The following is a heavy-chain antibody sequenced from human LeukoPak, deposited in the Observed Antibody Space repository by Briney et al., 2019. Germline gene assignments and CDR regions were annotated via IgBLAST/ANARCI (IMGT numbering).Heavy chain of an antibody. Sequence: GGSLRLSCAASGFTFDDYAMHWVRQAPGKGLEWVSLISGDGGSTYYADSVKGRFTISRDNSKNSLYLQMNSLRTEDTALYYCAKDRVVSGYYYYSISFDYWGQGTLVTVSP. V-gene: IGHV3-43*02. CDR3: AKDRVVSGYYYYSISFDY. CDR2: ISGDGGST. CDR1: GFTFDDYA. D-gene: IGHD3-22*01. J-gene: IGHJ4*02.